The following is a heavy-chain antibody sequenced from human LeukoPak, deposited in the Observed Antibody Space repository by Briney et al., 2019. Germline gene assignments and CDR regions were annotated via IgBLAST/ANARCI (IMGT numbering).Heavy chain of an antibody. CDR2: VYSSGST. V-gene: IGHV4-4*07. D-gene: IGHD3-10*01. J-gene: IGHJ5*02. CDR3: ARLSFRGVIARDNWFDP. CDR1: GGSMSGYY. Sequence: SETLSLTCTVSGGSMSGYYWNWIRQPAGKGLEWIGRVYSSGSTIYNPSLKSRVTMSLDTSKNQFSLKLISVTAADTAVYYCARLSFRGVIARDNWFDPWGPGTLVTVSS.